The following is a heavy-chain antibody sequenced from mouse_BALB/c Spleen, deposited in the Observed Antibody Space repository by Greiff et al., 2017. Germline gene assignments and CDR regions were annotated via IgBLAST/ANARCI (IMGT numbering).Heavy chain of an antibody. CDR3: ARGGNYDYAMDY. V-gene: IGHV1-87*01. Sequence: QVQLKESGAELARPGASVKLSCKASGYTFTSYWMQWVKQRPGQGLEWIGAIYPGDGDTRYTQKFKGKATLTADKSSSTAYMQLSSLASEDSAVYYCARGGNYDYAMDYWGQGTSVTVSS. CDR1: GYTFTSYW. D-gene: IGHD2-1*01. CDR2: IYPGDGDT. J-gene: IGHJ4*01.